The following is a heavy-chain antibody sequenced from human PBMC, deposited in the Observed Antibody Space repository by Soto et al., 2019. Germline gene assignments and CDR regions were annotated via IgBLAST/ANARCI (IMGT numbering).Heavy chain of an antibody. J-gene: IGHJ6*02. CDR2: ISYDGSNK. D-gene: IGHD3-3*01. CDR3: AKDVLRFLEWLAFYGMDV. Sequence: PGGSLRLSCAASGFTFSSYGMHWVRQAPGKGLEWVAVISYDGSNKYYADSVKGRFTISRDNSKNTLYLPMNSLRAEDTAVYYCAKDVLRFLEWLAFYGMDVWGQGTTVTVSS. CDR1: GFTFSSYG. V-gene: IGHV3-30*18.